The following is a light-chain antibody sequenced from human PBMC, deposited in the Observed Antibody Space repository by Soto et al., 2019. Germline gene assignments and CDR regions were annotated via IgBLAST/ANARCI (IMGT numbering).Light chain of an antibody. V-gene: IGLV2-8*01. J-gene: IGLJ3*02. CDR1: SSDVGAYNY. Sequence: QSALTQPPSASGSPGQSVTISCTGTSSDVGAYNYVSWYQQHPGKAPKLMIYEVTKRPSGVPDRFSGSKSGNTASLTVYGLQAEDEADYYCSSYADSISVLFGGGTKLTVL. CDR3: SSYADSISVL. CDR2: EVT.